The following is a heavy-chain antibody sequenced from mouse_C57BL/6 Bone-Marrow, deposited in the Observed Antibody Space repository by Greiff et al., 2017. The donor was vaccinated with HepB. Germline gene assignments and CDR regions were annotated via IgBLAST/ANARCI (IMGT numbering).Heavy chain of an antibody. J-gene: IGHJ2*01. Sequence: VQLKQSGAELVKPGASVKLSCTASGFNIKDYYMHWVKQRIEQGLEWIGRIDPEDGETKYAPKFQGKATITADTSSNTAYLQLSSLTSEDTAVYYCARSLYYYGSSYYFDYWGQGTTLTVSS. V-gene: IGHV14-2*01. CDR3: ARSLYYYGSSYYFDY. CDR2: IDPEDGET. D-gene: IGHD1-1*01. CDR1: GFNIKDYY.